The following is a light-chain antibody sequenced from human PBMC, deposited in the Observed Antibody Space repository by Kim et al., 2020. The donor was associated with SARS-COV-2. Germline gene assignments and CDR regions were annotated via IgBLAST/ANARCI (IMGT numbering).Light chain of an antibody. J-gene: IGLJ3*02. V-gene: IGLV1-51*01. Sequence: PGQKVTHSGSASSANTGNNYVTWYQQLPGTATKLLIYDNKKRPSGIPDRFSGSKSGTSATLGITGLQTGDEADYYCGTWDSSLSAVFGGGTQLTVL. CDR2: DNK. CDR3: GTWDSSLSAV. CDR1: SANTGNNY.